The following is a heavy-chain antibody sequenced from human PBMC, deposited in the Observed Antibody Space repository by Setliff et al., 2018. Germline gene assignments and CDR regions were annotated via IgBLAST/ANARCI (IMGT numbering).Heavy chain of an antibody. CDR1: GGTFTYYY. Sequence: SETLSLTCAASGGTFTYYYWTWIRQAPGKGLEWIGEINHSGTTNYTPSLKSRVTISIDTSKNQFSLTLSSVTAADTAVYYCARLPNYVWGSPVDYWGQGTLVTVSS. V-gene: IGHV4-34*01. J-gene: IGHJ4*02. CDR2: INHSGTT. CDR3: ARLPNYVWGSPVDY. D-gene: IGHD3-16*01.